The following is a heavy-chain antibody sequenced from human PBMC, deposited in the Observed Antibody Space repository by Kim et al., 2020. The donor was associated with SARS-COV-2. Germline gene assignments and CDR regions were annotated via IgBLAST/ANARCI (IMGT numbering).Heavy chain of an antibody. D-gene: IGHD3-10*01. J-gene: IGHJ4*02. CDR3: AKDMGYGSGSPIGYYFDY. V-gene: IGHV3-9*01. CDR2: ISWNSGSI. CDR1: GFTFDDYA. Sequence: GGSLRLSCAASGFTFDDYAMHWVRQAPGKGLEWVSGISWNSGSIGYADSVKGRFTISRDNAKNSLYLQMNSLRAEDTALYYCAKDMGYGSGSPIGYYFDYWGQGTLVTVSS.